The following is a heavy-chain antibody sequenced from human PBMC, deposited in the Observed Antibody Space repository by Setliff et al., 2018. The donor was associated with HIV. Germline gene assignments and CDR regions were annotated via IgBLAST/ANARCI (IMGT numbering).Heavy chain of an antibody. J-gene: IGHJ4*02. V-gene: IGHV4-4*07. Sequence: PSETLSLTCTVSDSGTYYWSWIRQPAGKGLEWIGRVSSRGDTNYNPTLKSRVTMSVDTSKNQFSLKLTSVTASDTAVYYCARAAAGNTGPFDLWGQGSPVTVSS. CDR2: VSSRGDT. D-gene: IGHD4-17*01. CDR1: DSGTYY. CDR3: ARAAAGNTGPFDL.